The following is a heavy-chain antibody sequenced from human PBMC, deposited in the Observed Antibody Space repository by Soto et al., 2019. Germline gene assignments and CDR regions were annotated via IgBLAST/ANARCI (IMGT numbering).Heavy chain of an antibody. D-gene: IGHD6-19*01. V-gene: IGHV1-2*04. Sequence: ASVKVSCKASGYTFTGYYMHWVRQAPGQGLEWMGWINPNSGGTNYAQKFQGWVTMTRDTSISTAYMELSRLRFDDTAVFYCARDRGMDSSGWYEGDAFDIWGQGTMVTVSS. CDR2: INPNSGGT. CDR3: ARDRGMDSSGWYEGDAFDI. CDR1: GYTFTGYY. J-gene: IGHJ3*02.